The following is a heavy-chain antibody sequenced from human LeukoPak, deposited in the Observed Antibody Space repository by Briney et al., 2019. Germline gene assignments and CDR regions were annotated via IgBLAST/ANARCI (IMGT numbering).Heavy chain of an antibody. V-gene: IGHV1-18*01. J-gene: IGHJ4*02. CDR3: TREGTASTGIGPYDF. D-gene: IGHD6-13*01. CDR1: GYNFTTFG. Sequence: ASVKVSCKASGYNFTTFGISWVRQAPGQGLEWLGWISGRNGNTKYIQNVQGRITMTTDTSASTAYMELRSLTSDDTAVYYCTREGTASTGIGPYDFWGQGTLVTVSS. CDR2: ISGRNGNT.